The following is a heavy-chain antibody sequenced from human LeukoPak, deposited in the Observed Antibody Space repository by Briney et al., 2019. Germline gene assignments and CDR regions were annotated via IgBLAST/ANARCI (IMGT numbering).Heavy chain of an antibody. Sequence: GGSLRLSCAASGFTFSSYWMSWVRQAPGKGLEWVANIKRDGSEKYYVDSVKGRFTISRDNAKNSRYLQMNSLRADDTAVYYCANGGGVRGVTIASFEYWGQGTLVTVSS. D-gene: IGHD3-10*01. V-gene: IGHV3-7*01. CDR3: ANGGGVRGVTIASFEY. J-gene: IGHJ4*02. CDR2: IKRDGSEK. CDR1: GFTFSSYW.